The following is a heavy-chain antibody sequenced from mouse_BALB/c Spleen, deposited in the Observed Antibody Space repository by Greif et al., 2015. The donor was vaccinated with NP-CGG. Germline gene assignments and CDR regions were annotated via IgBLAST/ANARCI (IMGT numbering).Heavy chain of an antibody. D-gene: IGHD2-1*01. CDR2: IDPANGNT. CDR1: GFNIKDTY. V-gene: IGHV14-3*02. Sequence: VQLQQSGAELVKPGASVKLSCTASGFNIKDTYMHWVKQRPEQGLEWIGRIDPANGNTKYDPKFQGKATITADTSSNTAYLQLSSLTSEDTAVYYCAFNYDYAMDYWGQGTSVTVSS. CDR3: AFNYDYAMDY. J-gene: IGHJ4*01.